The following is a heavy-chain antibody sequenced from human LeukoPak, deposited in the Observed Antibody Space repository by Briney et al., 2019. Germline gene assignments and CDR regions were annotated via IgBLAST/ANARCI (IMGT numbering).Heavy chain of an antibody. J-gene: IGHJ4*02. CDR3: ARVRSEYSYGYEDY. D-gene: IGHD5-18*01. CDR1: GGSFSGYY. V-gene: IGHV4-34*01. CDR2: INHSGST. Sequence: RPSETLSLTCAVYGGSFSGYYWSWIRQPPGKGLEWIGEINHSGSTNYNPSLKSRVTISVDTSKNQFSLKLSSVTAADTAVYYCARVRSEYSYGYEDYWGQGTLVTVSS.